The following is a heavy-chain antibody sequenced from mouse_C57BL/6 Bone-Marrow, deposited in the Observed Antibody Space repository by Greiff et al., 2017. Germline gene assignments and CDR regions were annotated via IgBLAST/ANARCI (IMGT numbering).Heavy chain of an antibody. CDR3: ARRGWLRRGYYYARDY. D-gene: IGHD2-2*01. CDR2: IDPSDSET. Sequence: VQLQQPGAELVRPGSSVKLSCKASGYTFTSYWMHWVKQRPIQGLEWIGNIDPSDSETHYNQKFKDKATLTVDKSSSTAYMQLSSLTSEDSAVYYCARRGWLRRGYYYARDYWGQGTSVTVSS. CDR1: GYTFTSYW. J-gene: IGHJ4*01. V-gene: IGHV1-52*01.